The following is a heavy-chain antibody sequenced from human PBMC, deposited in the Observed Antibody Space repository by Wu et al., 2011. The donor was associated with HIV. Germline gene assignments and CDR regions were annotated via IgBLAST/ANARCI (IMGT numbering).Heavy chain of an antibody. Sequence: QVQLVQSGSEAKKPGSSVKVSCKASGGSFSSFALSWVRQAPGHGLEWMGGIIPKFRTPNYAQKFQGRVTIHADEQTTTVYMELSSLRFDDTATYYCTRLSYYGDSGYYYFDDWGQGTLVTVSS. CDR2: IIPKFRTP. D-gene: IGHD3-22*01. V-gene: IGHV1-69*12. CDR3: TRLSYYGDSGYYYFDD. CDR1: GGSFSSFA. J-gene: IGHJ4*02.